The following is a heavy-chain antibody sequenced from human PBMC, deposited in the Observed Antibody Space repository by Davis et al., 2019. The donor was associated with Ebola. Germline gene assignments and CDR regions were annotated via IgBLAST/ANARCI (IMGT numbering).Heavy chain of an antibody. V-gene: IGHV3-23*01. D-gene: IGHD2/OR15-2a*01. CDR3: AKDNRNIWSEV. CDR1: GFTFNTYA. CDR2: INNSGGVT. J-gene: IGHJ3*01. Sequence: GGSLRLSCAASGFTFNTYALTWVRQAPGKGLEWVSGINNSGGVTCHADSVKGRFTISRDNSKNTLYLQMNGLRVEDTAIYYCAKDNRNIWSEVWGQGTMVTVSS.